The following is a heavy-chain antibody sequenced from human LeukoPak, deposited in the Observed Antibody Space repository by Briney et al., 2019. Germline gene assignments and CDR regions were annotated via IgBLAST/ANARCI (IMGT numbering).Heavy chain of an antibody. CDR3: ARVGVGATTLPGY. D-gene: IGHD1-26*01. CDR1: GFTFSTYW. Sequence: GGSLRLSCAASGFTFSTYWMSWVRQAPGKGLEWVANIKQDGSEKYYVDSVKGRFTISRDNAKNSLWLQMNSLRAEDTAVYYCARVGVGATTLPGYWGQGTLVTVSS. CDR2: IKQDGSEK. V-gene: IGHV3-7*01. J-gene: IGHJ4*02.